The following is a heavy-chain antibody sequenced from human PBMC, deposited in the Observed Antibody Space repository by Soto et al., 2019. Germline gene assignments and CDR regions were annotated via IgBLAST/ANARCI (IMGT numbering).Heavy chain of an antibody. D-gene: IGHD6-13*01. CDR2: IDTSGHST. Sequence: XESLSLSCEASGFVFTNFCMHWVRHVPGKGLVWVARIDTSGHSTNYAESVKGRFTISRDNAKNTVSLQMNSLRVEDTGVYYCAKGSWYFDLWSQGSQVTVSS. CDR3: AKGSWYFDL. V-gene: IGHV3-74*01. CDR1: GFVFTNFC. J-gene: IGHJ4*02.